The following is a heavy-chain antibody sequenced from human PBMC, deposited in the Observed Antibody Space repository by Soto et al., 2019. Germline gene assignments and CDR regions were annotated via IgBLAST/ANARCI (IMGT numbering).Heavy chain of an antibody. D-gene: IGHD6-13*01. CDR3: ARTDRSSWDQNEYYFDY. J-gene: IGHJ4*02. Sequence: FVKVSCKASGVTFSSYAISLVRQAPGQGLEWMGGIIPIFGTANYAQKFQDRVTITADESTSTAYMELSSLRSEDTAVYYCARTDRSSWDQNEYYFDYWGQGTQVTVS. CDR1: GVTFSSYA. CDR2: IIPIFGTA. V-gene: IGHV1-69*01.